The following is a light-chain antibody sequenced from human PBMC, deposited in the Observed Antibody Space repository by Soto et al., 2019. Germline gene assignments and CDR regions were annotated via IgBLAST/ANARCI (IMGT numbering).Light chain of an antibody. Sequence: QPVLTQPASVSGSPGQSITISCTGTSSDVGGYSYVSWYQQHPGKAPKLMIYDVSNRPSGVSNRFSGSKSGNTASLTISGLQAEDEADYYCSSYTSSSTWVFGGGTKLTVL. CDR1: SSDVGGYSY. V-gene: IGLV2-14*01. CDR2: DVS. J-gene: IGLJ3*02. CDR3: SSYTSSSTWV.